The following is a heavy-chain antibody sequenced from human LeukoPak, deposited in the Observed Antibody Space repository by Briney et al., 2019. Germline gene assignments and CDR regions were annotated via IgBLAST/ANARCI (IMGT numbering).Heavy chain of an antibody. D-gene: IGHD6-13*01. CDR3: ARDVSSWYLDY. Sequence: SVKVSCKASGGTFSSHAISWVRQAPGQGLEWMGGIIPIFGTANYAQKFQGRVTITADESTSTAYMELRSLRSDDTAVYYCARDVSSWYLDYWGQGSLVTVSS. V-gene: IGHV1-69*13. CDR2: IIPIFGTA. J-gene: IGHJ4*02. CDR1: GGTFSSHA.